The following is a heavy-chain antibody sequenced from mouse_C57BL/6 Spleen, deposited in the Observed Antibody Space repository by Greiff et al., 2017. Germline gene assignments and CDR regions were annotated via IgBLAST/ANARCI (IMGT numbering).Heavy chain of an antibody. CDR2: ISDGGSYT. V-gene: IGHV5-4*03. D-gene: IGHD2-1*01. CDR1: GFTFSSYA. CDR3: ARGGVYYGNPAWFAY. J-gene: IGHJ3*01. Sequence: EVKLVESGGGLVKPGGSLKLSCAASGFTFSSYAMSWVRQTPEKRLEWVAPISDGGSYTYYPDNVKGRFTIARDNAKNNLYLQMSHLKSEDTAMYYGARGGVYYGNPAWFAYWGQGTLVTVSA.